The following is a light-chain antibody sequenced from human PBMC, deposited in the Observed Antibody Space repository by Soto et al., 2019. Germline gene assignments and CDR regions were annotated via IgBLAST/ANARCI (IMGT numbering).Light chain of an antibody. CDR3: IQALQTLGT. CDR1: QSLLHSNGYNY. CDR2: LGS. J-gene: IGKJ1*01. V-gene: IGKV2-28*01. Sequence: DIVMTQSPLSLPVTPGEPASISCRSSQSLLHSNGYNYLDWYLQKPGQSPQLLIYLGSNRASGVPDRFSGSGSGTDFTLKISRVEAEDVAVYYCIQALQTLGTFGQGTKVDIK.